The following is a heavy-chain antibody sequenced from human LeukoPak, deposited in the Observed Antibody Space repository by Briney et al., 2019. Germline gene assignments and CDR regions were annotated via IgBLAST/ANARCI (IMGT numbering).Heavy chain of an antibody. Sequence: SETLSLTCTVSGVSINNNVWTWIRQPPGKGLEWIGYIYSSGSANYNPSLKSRVIISGDTSKNQISLNLTSVTAADTAVYFCARHRDYYDTWGHGTLVTVSS. V-gene: IGHV4-59*08. CDR2: IYSSGSA. CDR1: GVSINNNV. CDR3: ARHRDYYDT. J-gene: IGHJ4*01. D-gene: IGHD3-22*01.